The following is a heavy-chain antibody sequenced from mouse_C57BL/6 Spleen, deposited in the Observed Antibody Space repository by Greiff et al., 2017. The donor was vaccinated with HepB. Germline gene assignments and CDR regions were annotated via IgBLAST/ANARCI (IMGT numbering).Heavy chain of an antibody. CDR2: IDPENGDT. CDR1: GFTIKDDY. V-gene: IGHV14-4*01. J-gene: IGHJ3*01. CDR3: TTPYYSNYEAY. Sequence: EVQLQQSGAELVRPGASVKLSCTASGFTIKDDYMHWVKQRPEQGLEWIGWIDPENGDTEYASKFQGKATITADTSSNTAYLQLSSLTSEDTAVYYCTTPYYSNYEAYWGQGTLVTVSA. D-gene: IGHD2-5*01.